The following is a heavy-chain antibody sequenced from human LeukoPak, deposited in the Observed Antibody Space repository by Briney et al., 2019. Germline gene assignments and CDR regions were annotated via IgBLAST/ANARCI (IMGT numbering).Heavy chain of an antibody. CDR2: ISGSGGST. D-gene: IGHD6-19*01. V-gene: IGHV3-23*01. CDR3: AKAPGQWLRAEDYYMGV. CDR1: GFTFSSYA. Sequence: PGRSLRLSCAASGFTFSSYAMGWVRQAPGKGLEWVSAISGSGGSTYYADSVKGRFTISRDNSKNTLYLQMNSLRAEDTAVYYCAKAPGQWLRAEDYYMGVWGKGTMVTIPS. J-gene: IGHJ6*03.